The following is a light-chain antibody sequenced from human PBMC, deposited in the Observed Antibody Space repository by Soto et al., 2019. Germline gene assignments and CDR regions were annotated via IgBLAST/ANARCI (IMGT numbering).Light chain of an antibody. CDR3: MQALQTPLT. J-gene: IGKJ4*01. CDR2: LGS. CDR1: QSLLHSNGYNY. Sequence: DIVMTQSPLSLPVTPGEPASISCMSSQSLLHSNGYNYLDWYLQKPGQSTQLLIYLGSNRASGVPDRFSGSGSGTDVTLKISRVEAEDVWVYYCMQALQTPLTFGGGTKVEIK. V-gene: IGKV2-28*01.